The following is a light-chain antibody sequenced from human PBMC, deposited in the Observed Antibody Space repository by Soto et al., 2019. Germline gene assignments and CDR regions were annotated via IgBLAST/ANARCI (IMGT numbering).Light chain of an antibody. V-gene: IGKV3-15*01. Sequence: EIVMTQSPATLSVSPGERATLSCRASQSVSSNLAWYQQKPGQAPRLLIYGASIRATGIPARFSGSGSGTEFTLTISSLQSEDFAVYYCQKYNNWPPWTFGQGTKVEIK. CDR2: GAS. J-gene: IGKJ1*01. CDR1: QSVSSN. CDR3: QKYNNWPPWT.